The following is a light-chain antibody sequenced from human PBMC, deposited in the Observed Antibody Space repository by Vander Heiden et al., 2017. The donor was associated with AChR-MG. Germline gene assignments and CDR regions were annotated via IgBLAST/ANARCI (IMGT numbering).Light chain of an antibody. CDR2: DAS. J-gene: IGKJ4*01. V-gene: IGKV3-11*01. CDR3: QQRSNWHT. CDR1: HSVSSY. Sequence: EIVLTQSPATLSLSPGERATRSCRASHSVSSYLDWYQQKPGQAPRLLIYDASNRANGIPARFSCSGSGTDFTLTISSLEPEDFAVYYGQQRSNWHTFGGRTKVEIK.